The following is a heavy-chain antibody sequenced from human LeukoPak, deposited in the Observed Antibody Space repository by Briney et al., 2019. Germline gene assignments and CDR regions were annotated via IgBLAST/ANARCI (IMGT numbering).Heavy chain of an antibody. D-gene: IGHD1-26*01. V-gene: IGHV6-1*01. CDR2: TYYRSNFYN. Sequence: SQTLSLTCVISGDSVSNNRAAWNWIRQSPSRGLEWLGRTYYRSNFYNDYAVSVKSRITINADTSKNQFSLQLNSVTPEDTAVYYCARVNLRGSNYNWFDPWGQGTPVTVAS. CDR1: GDSVSNNRAA. J-gene: IGHJ5*02. CDR3: ARVNLRGSNYNWFDP.